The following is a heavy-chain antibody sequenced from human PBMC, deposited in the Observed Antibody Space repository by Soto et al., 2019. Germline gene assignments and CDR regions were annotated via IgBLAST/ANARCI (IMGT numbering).Heavy chain of an antibody. D-gene: IGHD1-26*01. J-gene: IGHJ4*02. CDR1: GFTFDDYT. CDR3: AKDILGAGPVDY. Sequence: GGSLRLSCAASGFTFDDYTMHWVRQAPGKGLEWVSLISWDGGSTYYADSVKGRFTISRDNSKNSLYLQMNSLRTEDTALYYCAKDILGAGPVDYWGQGTLVTVSS. CDR2: ISWDGGST. V-gene: IGHV3-43*01.